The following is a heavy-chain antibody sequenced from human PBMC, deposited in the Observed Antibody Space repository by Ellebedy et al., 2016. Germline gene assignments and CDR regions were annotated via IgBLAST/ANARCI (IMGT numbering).Heavy chain of an antibody. CDR2: INPNSGGT. Sequence: ASVKVSCKASGYTFTGYYMHWVRQAPGQGLEWMGWINPNSGGTNYAQKLQGRVTMITDTSTSTAYMELRSLRSDDTAVYYCARDRPRVYGDYDRVDYWGQGTLVTVSS. J-gene: IGHJ4*02. CDR3: ARDRPRVYGDYDRVDY. D-gene: IGHD4-17*01. CDR1: GYTFTGYY. V-gene: IGHV1-2*02.